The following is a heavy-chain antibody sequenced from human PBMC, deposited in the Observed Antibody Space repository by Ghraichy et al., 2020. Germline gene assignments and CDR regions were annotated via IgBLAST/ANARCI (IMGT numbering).Heavy chain of an antibody. Sequence: SETLSLTCTVSGGSVSSGSYYWSWIRQPPGKGLEWIGYIYYSGSTNYNPSLKSRVTISVDTSKNQFSLKLSSVTAADTAVYYCARDMGHCSSTSCYGYYYYGMDVWGQGTTVTVSS. D-gene: IGHD2-2*01. CDR3: ARDMGHCSSTSCYGYYYYGMDV. CDR1: GGSVSSGSYY. CDR2: IYYSGST. V-gene: IGHV4-61*01. J-gene: IGHJ6*02.